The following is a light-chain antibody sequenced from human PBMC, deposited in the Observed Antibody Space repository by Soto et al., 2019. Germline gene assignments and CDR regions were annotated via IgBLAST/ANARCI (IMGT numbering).Light chain of an antibody. CDR3: QQRSNWPPIT. Sequence: EIVMTQSPATLSVSPGEGATVSCRASQSVSSHLAWYQHKPGQAPRLLFYDASTRATGIPARFSGSGSGTEFTLTISSLQSEDFAVYYCQQRSNWPPITFGQGTRLEIK. CDR1: QSVSSH. CDR2: DAS. V-gene: IGKV3-15*01. J-gene: IGKJ5*01.